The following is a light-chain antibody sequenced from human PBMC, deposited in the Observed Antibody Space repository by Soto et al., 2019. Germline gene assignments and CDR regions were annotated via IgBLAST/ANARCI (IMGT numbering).Light chain of an antibody. V-gene: IGLV2-14*01. Sequence: QSVLTQPASVSGSPGQSITISCTGSSSDIGAYNYVSWFQQYPGKAPKLIISEVSNRPSGVSNRFSGSKSGTAASLTISGLQTEDEADYFCLLSYTGASYVFGTGTKVTVL. CDR1: SSDIGAYNY. CDR2: EVS. J-gene: IGLJ1*01. CDR3: LLSYTGASYV.